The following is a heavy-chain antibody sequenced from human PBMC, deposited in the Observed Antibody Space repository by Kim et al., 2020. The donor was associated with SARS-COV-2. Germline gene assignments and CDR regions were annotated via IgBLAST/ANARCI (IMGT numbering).Heavy chain of an antibody. J-gene: IGHJ5*02. CDR2: INPNSGGT. D-gene: IGHD6-13*01. CDR3: ARGPLPWAAAGLGFNLQFDP. CDR1: GYTFTGYY. V-gene: IGHV1-2*06. Sequence: ASVKVSCKASGYTFTGYYMHWVRQAPGQGLEWMGRINPNSGGTNYAQKFQGRVTMTRDTSISTAYMELSRLRSDDTAVYYCARGPLPWAAAGLGFNLQFDPWGQGTLVTVSS.